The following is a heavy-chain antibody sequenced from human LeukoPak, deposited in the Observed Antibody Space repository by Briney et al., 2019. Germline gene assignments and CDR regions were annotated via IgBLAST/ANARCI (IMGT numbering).Heavy chain of an antibody. Sequence: GGSLRLSCVASRFTFRSYAMSWVRQAPGKGLEWVSTISDSGGNTYYANSVKGRFNISRDNSKNTLYLQLNSLGADDTAVYYCARGGGSYFWFDPWGQGTLVTVSS. J-gene: IGHJ5*02. V-gene: IGHV3-23*01. CDR2: ISDSGGNT. CDR3: ARGGGSYFWFDP. D-gene: IGHD1-26*01. CDR1: RFTFRSYA.